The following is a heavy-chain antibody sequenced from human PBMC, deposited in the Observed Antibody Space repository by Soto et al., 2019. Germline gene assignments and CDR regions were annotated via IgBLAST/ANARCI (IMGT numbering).Heavy chain of an antibody. D-gene: IGHD2-21*01. CDR3: TCCGHDYKLDN. J-gene: IGHJ4*02. Sequence: QVQLQESGPGLVKPSETLSLTCAVSGASISSRTWWTWVRQSPGKGLEWIGEMYHNGGSNYNPSLKSRVAISTDTSKNQFSLTLTSVTAADTAMYYCTCCGHDYKLDNWGQGSLVTVSS. V-gene: IGHV4-4*02. CDR2: MYHNGGS. CDR1: GASISSRTW.